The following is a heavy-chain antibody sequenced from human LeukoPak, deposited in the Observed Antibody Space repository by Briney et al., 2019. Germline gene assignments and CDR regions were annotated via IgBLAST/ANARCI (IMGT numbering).Heavy chain of an antibody. CDR1: GFTFSSYS. CDR3: ARGDDYGDYGGY. V-gene: IGHV3-21*01. Sequence: GGSLRLSCAASGFTFSSYSMNWVRQAPGKGLEWVSSISSSSSYIYYADSVEGRFTISRDNAKNSLYLQMNSLRAEDTAVYYCARGDDYGDYGGYWGQGTLVTVSS. J-gene: IGHJ4*02. D-gene: IGHD4-17*01. CDR2: ISSSSSYI.